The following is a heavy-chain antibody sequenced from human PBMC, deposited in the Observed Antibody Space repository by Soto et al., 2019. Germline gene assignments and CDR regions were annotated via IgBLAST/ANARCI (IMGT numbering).Heavy chain of an antibody. J-gene: IGHJ6*02. V-gene: IGHV3-7*01. CDR3: ARVGNAYYYYYGMDV. CDR2: IKQDGSEK. D-gene: IGHD2-8*01. CDR1: GFNFSSYW. Sequence: GGSLRLSCAASGFNFSSYWMSWVRQAPGKGLEWVANIKQDGSEKYYVDSVKGRFTISRDNAKNSLYLQMNSLRAEDTAVYYCARVGNAYYYYYGMDVWGQGTTVTVSS.